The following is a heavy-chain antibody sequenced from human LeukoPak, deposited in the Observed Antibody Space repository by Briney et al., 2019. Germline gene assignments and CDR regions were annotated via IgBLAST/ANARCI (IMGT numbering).Heavy chain of an antibody. V-gene: IGHV3-23*01. CDR1: GFTFSSYA. J-gene: IGHJ4*02. D-gene: IGHD3-22*01. CDR3: AKVDYYDSSGYFDY. CDR2: ISGSGGST. Sequence: GGSLRLSCAASGFTFSSYAMSWVRQAPGKGLEWVSAISGSGGSTYYADSVKGRFTFSRDNSKNTLYLQMNSLRAEDTAVYYCAKVDYYDSSGYFDYWGQGTLVTVSS.